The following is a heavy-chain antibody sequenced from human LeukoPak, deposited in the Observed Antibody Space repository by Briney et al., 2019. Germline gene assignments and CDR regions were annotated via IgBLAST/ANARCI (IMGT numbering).Heavy chain of an antibody. D-gene: IGHD3-16*01. CDR1: GYTFTCYY. CDR2: INPNSGGT. J-gene: IGHJ4*02. Sequence: GASVKVSCKASGYTFTCYYMHWVRQAPGQGLEWMGWINPNSGGTNYAQKFQGRVTMTRDTSISTAYMELSRLRSDDTAVYYCARGGFGGGLASGFDYWGQGTLVTVSS. CDR3: ARGGFGGGLASGFDY. V-gene: IGHV1-2*02.